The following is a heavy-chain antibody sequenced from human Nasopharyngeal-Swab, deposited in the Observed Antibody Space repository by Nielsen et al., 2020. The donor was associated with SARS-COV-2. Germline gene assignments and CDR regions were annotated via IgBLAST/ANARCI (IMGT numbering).Heavy chain of an antibody. D-gene: IGHD3-3*01. Sequence: SVKVSCKASGGTFSSYAISWVRQAPGQGLEWMGGIIPILGIANYAQKFQGRVTITADKSTSTAYMELSSLRSEDTAVYYCARVPLWRGLLYYFDYWGQGTLVTVSS. CDR2: IIPILGIA. CDR1: GGTFSSYA. V-gene: IGHV1-69*10. J-gene: IGHJ4*02. CDR3: ARVPLWRGLLYYFDY.